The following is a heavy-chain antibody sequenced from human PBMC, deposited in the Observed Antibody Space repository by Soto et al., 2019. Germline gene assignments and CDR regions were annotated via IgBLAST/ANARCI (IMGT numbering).Heavy chain of an antibody. Sequence: QVQLVESGGGVVQPGRSLRLSCAASGFTFSSYAMHWVRQAPGKGLEWVAGISYDGYNKYYADSVKGRCTISRDNSKNTLYLQMNSLRAADTAVYYCAIEVEGLEYWGQGTLVTVSS. CDR1: GFTFSSYA. J-gene: IGHJ4*02. CDR3: AIEVEGLEY. V-gene: IGHV3-30-3*01. CDR2: ISYDGYNK.